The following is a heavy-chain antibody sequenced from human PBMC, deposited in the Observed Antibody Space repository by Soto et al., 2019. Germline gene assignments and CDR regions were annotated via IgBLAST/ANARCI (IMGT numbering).Heavy chain of an antibody. Sequence: ESGGGVVQPGRSLRLSCAASGFTFSSYGMHWVRQAPGKGLEWVAVISYDGSNKYYADSVKGRFTISRDNSKNTLYLQMNSLRAEDTAVYYCAKDTSGMYYFDYWGQGTLVTVSS. CDR3: AKDTSGMYYFDY. CDR2: ISYDGSNK. D-gene: IGHD3-3*01. V-gene: IGHV3-30*18. J-gene: IGHJ4*02. CDR1: GFTFSSYG.